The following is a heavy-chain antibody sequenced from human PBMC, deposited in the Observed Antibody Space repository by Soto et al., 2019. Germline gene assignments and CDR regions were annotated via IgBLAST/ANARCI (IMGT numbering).Heavy chain of an antibody. Sequence: QVQLQESGPGLVKPSQTLSLTCTVSGGSISSGGYYWSWIRQHPGKGLEWIGYIYYSTYYNPSLKSRVTISVDTSKNPCSLKLSSVIAADTAVYYCARDYRASYPAYYYYGMDVWGQGTTVTVSS. V-gene: IGHV4-31*03. CDR1: GGSISSGGYY. J-gene: IGHJ6*02. CDR2: IYYST. D-gene: IGHD3-16*02. CDR3: ARDYRASYPAYYYYGMDV.